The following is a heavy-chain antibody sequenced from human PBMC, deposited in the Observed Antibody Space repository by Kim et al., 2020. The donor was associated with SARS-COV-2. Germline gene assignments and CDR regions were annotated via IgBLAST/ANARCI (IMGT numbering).Heavy chain of an antibody. Sequence: DSPKGRFPISRDNAKNAMYLQMDSLRAEDTAVYYCAGELKASYYYCGRDVWGQGTTVTVSS. J-gene: IGHJ6*02. CDR3: AGELKASYYYCGRDV. V-gene: IGHV3-11*06.